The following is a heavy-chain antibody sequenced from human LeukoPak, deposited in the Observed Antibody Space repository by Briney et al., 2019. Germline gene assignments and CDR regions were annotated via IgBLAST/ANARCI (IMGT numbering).Heavy chain of an antibody. Sequence: GGSLRLSCAASGFTFSSYAMHWVRQAPGKGLEWVAVISYDGSNKYYADSVKGRFTISRDNSKSTLYLQMNSLRAEDTAVYYCARDLGPIYSSSWYEMDYWGQGTLVTVSS. D-gene: IGHD6-13*01. V-gene: IGHV3-30-3*01. CDR3: ARDLGPIYSSSWYEMDY. CDR1: GFTFSSYA. CDR2: ISYDGSNK. J-gene: IGHJ4*02.